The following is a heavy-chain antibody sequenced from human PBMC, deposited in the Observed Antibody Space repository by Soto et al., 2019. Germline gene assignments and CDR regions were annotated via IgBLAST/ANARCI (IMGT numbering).Heavy chain of an antibody. CDR2: INHSGST. D-gene: IGHD2-2*01. V-gene: IGHV4-34*01. Sequence: SETLSLTXAVYGGSFSGYYWSWIRQPPGKGLEWIGEINHSGSTNYNPSLKSRVTISVDTSKNQFSLKLSSVAAADTAVYYCARTRSCSSTSCYPHKTNWFDPWGQGTLVTVSS. J-gene: IGHJ5*02. CDR3: ARTRSCSSTSCYPHKTNWFDP. CDR1: GGSFSGYY.